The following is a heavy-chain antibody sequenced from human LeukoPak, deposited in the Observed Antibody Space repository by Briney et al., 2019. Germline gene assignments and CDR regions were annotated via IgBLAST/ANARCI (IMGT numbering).Heavy chain of an antibody. D-gene: IGHD6-19*01. J-gene: IGHJ4*02. CDR3: VRRGDASSGWGDHDY. V-gene: IGHV3-23*01. CDR1: GFTFNRNA. Sequence: GGSLRLSCAASGFTFNRNAIRWVRQAPGKGLEGVSTIGGSGDKTFYADSVKGRFTISRDNSQNMLHLQMSSLTGEDTALYYCVRRGDASSGWGDHDYWGQGALVTVSS. CDR2: IGGSGDKT.